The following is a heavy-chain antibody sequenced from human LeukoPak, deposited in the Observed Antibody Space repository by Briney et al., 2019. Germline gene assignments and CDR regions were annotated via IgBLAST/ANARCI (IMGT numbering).Heavy chain of an antibody. CDR1: GFTLSTYG. Sequence: GRSLRLSCAASGFTLSTYGMHWVRQAPGKGLEWVAVISYDGSNKYYADSVKGRFTISRDNSKNTLYLQMNSLRAEDTAVYYCARDINRIGMAIFDWGQGTMVTVSS. CDR3: ARDINRIGMAIFD. D-gene: IGHD3-3*01. CDR2: ISYDGSNK. J-gene: IGHJ3*01. V-gene: IGHV3-30*03.